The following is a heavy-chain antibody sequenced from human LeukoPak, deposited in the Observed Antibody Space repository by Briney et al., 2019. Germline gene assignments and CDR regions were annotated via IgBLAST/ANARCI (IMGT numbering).Heavy chain of an antibody. CDR3: VRDSSVFSYYFDY. Sequence: GGSLRLSCAASGFTFSSYAMSWVRQAPGKGLEWVALISYDGSSEYYADSVKGRFTISRDNSRNTLYLQMNSLRAEDTAVYYCVRDSSVFSYYFDYWGQGTLVSVSS. CDR2: ISYDGSSE. D-gene: IGHD6-19*01. J-gene: IGHJ4*02. V-gene: IGHV3-30-3*01. CDR1: GFTFSSYA.